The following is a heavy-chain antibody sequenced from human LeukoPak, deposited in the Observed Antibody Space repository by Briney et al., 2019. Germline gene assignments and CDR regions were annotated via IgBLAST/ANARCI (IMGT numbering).Heavy chain of an antibody. CDR1: GYRFTSYW. D-gene: IGHD3-10*01. Sequence: GESLKISCKGSGYRFTSYWIGWVRQMPGKGLEWMGIIYPGDSDTRYSPSFQGQVTISADKFISTAYLQWSSLKASDTAMYYCARRKYYYGSGENWFDPWGQGTLVTVSS. CDR2: IYPGDSDT. V-gene: IGHV5-51*01. J-gene: IGHJ5*02. CDR3: ARRKYYYGSGENWFDP.